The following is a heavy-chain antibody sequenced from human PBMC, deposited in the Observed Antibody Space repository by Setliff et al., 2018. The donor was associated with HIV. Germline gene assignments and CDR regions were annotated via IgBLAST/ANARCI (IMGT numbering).Heavy chain of an antibody. CDR1: GGSISSHY. D-gene: IGHD3-10*01. Sequence: SETLSLTCTVSGGSISSHYWSWIRQPPGKGLEWIAEVNQDGTTNYNPSLRSRVAMSADKSKNQFSLRLGSATAADTAIYYCARSGYISGTHYNFRRNWFDPWSQGSLVTVSS. CDR2: VNQDGTT. V-gene: IGHV4-34*01. CDR3: ARSGYISGTHYNFRRNWFDP. J-gene: IGHJ5*02.